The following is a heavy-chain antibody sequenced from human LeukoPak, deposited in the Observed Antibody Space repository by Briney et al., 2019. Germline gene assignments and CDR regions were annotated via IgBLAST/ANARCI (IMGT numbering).Heavy chain of an antibody. CDR1: GGTFSSYA. CDR2: IIPIFGTA. V-gene: IGHV1-69*01. D-gene: IGHD4-17*01. J-gene: IGHJ5*02. Sequence: SVTVSCKASGGTFSSYAISWVRQAPGQGPEWMGGIIPIFGTANYAQKFQGRVTITADESTSTAYMELSSLRSEDTAVYYCARDLVDGAFTWGQGTLVTVSS. CDR3: ARDLVDGAFT.